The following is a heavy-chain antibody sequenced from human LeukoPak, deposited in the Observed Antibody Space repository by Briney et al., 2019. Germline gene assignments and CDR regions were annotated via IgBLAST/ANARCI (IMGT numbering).Heavy chain of an antibody. CDR3: ARQDYGDYRI. Sequence: GSLRLSCAASGFTFSSYGMHWVRQAPGKGLEWVAFIRYDGSNKYYADSVKGRFTISRDNAKNSLYLQMNSLRAEDTAVYYCARQDYGDYRIWGQGTMVTVSS. V-gene: IGHV3-30*02. CDR1: GFTFSSYG. D-gene: IGHD4-17*01. CDR2: IRYDGSNK. J-gene: IGHJ3*02.